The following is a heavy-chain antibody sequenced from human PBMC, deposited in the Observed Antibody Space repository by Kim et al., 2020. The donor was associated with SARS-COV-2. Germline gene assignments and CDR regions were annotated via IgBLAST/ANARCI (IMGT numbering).Heavy chain of an antibody. CDR3: ATLAGGGSSRYFNS. CDR2: IYSGSLT. J-gene: IGHJ4*02. CDR1: GFTVNNNY. D-gene: IGHD3-16*02. Sequence: GGSLRLSCAASGFTVNNNYMSWVRQAAGKGLEWVSVIYSGSLTYYADSVKGRFTISRDNSKNTLYLLMNSIRADDTAMYYCATLAGGGSSRYFNSWGQGTLVTVSS. V-gene: IGHV3-53*01.